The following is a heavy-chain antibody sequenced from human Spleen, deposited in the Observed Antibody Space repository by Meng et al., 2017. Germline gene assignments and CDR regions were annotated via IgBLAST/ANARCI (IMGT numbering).Heavy chain of an antibody. CDR1: GDSITNHNW. J-gene: IGHJ4*02. V-gene: IGHV4-4*02. D-gene: IGHD4-17*01. CDR2: IPHRGSS. Sequence: QVQLRESGPALVKPSETLSLTCAVSGDSITNHNWWAWVRQPPGKGLEWIGEIPHRGSSAYNPSLKSRVSISIDMSKNQFFLKLTSVTAADTAVYYCASVELSTVTRLDYWGQGTLVTVSS. CDR3: ASVELSTVTRLDY.